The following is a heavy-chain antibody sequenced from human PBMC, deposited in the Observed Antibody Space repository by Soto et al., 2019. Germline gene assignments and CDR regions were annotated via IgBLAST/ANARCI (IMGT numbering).Heavy chain of an antibody. V-gene: IGHV3-33*03. CDR2: IWYDGNIK. J-gene: IGHJ4*02. CDR3: VRNAAAGTGFSDN. D-gene: IGHD6-13*01. CDR1: GFTFNTYG. Sequence: QVQLVESGGRVVPPGKSLRLSCAASGFTFNTYGMNWIRQAPGKGLEWVAVIWYDGNIKEYAESVKGRFSISGDNSKNTLYLQMNDLRVNDTALYYCVRNAAAGTGFSDNWGQGTLVTVSP.